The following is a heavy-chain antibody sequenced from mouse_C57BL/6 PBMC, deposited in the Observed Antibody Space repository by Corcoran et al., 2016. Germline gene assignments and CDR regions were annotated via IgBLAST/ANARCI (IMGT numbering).Heavy chain of an antibody. CDR1: GYTFTDYY. D-gene: IGHD1-1*01. V-gene: IGHV1-26*01. Sequence: EVQLQQSGPELVKPGASVKISCKASGYTFTDYYMNWVKQSHGKSLEWIGDINPNNGGTSYNQKFKGKATLTVDKSSSTAYMELRSLTSEDSAVYYCARSPYGSSYGWFAYWGQGTLVTVSA. J-gene: IGHJ3*01. CDR3: ARSPYGSSYGWFAY. CDR2: INPNNGGT.